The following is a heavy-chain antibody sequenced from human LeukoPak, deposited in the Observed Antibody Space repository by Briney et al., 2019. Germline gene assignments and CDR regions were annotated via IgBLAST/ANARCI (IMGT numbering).Heavy chain of an antibody. V-gene: IGHV3-74*01. CDR3: ASRTGTTTVDI. D-gene: IGHD1-7*01. CDR2: INSDGSST. J-gene: IGHJ3*02. CDR1: GFTFSSYL. Sequence: GSLRLSCAAPGFTFSSYLMHWVRQAPGKGLGWVSRINSDGSSTSYADSVKGLFTISRDNAKNTLYLQMNSLRAEDTAVYYCASRTGTTTVDIWGQGTMVTVSS.